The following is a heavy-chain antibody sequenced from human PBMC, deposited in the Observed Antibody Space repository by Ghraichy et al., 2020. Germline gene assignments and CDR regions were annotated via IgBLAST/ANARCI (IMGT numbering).Heavy chain of an antibody. Sequence: LTCAASGFVFSSCPMTWVRQVPGKRLEWVSAISGSGGTTYYPDSMKGRFTISRDNSRNTLYLQMNSLRADDTAIYYCTREFTDYGGNWISDYWGQGTLVTVSS. V-gene: IGHV3-23*01. CDR1: GFVFSSCP. D-gene: IGHD4-23*01. J-gene: IGHJ4*02. CDR2: ISGSGGTT. CDR3: TREFTDYGGNWISDY.